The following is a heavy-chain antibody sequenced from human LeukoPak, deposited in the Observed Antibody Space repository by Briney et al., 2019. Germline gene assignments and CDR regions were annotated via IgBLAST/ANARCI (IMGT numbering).Heavy chain of an antibody. V-gene: IGHV3-23*01. Sequence: GALRLSCAASGFHFSSYAMRWVRQAPGKGLGLVSAFCGSGGSTYYADSVKGRFTISRDNSKNTLYLQMNSLRAEDTAVYYCAKDPLNLIAARPDSAFGYWGQGTLVTVSS. CDR1: GFHFSSYA. CDR3: AKDPLNLIAARPDSAFGY. CDR2: FCGSGGST. D-gene: IGHD6-6*01. J-gene: IGHJ4*02.